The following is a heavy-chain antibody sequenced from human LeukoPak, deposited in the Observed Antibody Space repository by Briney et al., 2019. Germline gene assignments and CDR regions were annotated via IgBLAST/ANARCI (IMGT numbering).Heavy chain of an antibody. CDR3: ARDRIGVGGWDYYGSGSPYYYYYYGMDV. CDR1: GFTFSSYA. D-gene: IGHD3-10*01. J-gene: IGHJ6*04. Sequence: PGGSLRLSCAASGFTFSSYAMHWVRQAPGKGLEWVAVISYDGSNKYYADSVKGRFTISRDNSKNTLYLQMNSLRAEDTAVYYCARDRIGVGGWDYYGSGSPYYYYYYGMDVWGKGTTVTVSS. V-gene: IGHV3-30*04. CDR2: ISYDGSNK.